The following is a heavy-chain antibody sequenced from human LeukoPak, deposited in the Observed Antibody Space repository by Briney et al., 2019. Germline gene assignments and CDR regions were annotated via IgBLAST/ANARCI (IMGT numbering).Heavy chain of an antibody. J-gene: IGHJ5*02. CDR2: ISDGGAAT. CDR3: AKALNVLVPSTSRWFDP. D-gene: IGHD2-2*01. CDR1: GFTFSNYA. V-gene: IGHV3-23*01. Sequence: PGGSLRLSCAASGFTFSNYAMTWVRQAPGKGLEWVPTISDGGAATYYADSVKGRFTISRDNSKNTLSLQMNSLRAEDTAVYYCAKALNVLVPSTSRWFDPWGQGTLVTVSS.